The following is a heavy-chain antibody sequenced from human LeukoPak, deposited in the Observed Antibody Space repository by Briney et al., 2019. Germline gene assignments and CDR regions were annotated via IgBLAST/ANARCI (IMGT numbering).Heavy chain of an antibody. D-gene: IGHD5-18*01. CDR3: ASGYRFRN. CDR1: GYPFTDYY. V-gene: IGHV1-2*02. CDR2: INPNRGGT. J-gene: IGHJ4*02. Sequence: ASVTVSCKASGYPFTDYYMHWVRQAPGQGLEWMGWINPNRGGTDYAQKFQGRVTMTRDTSISTAYMELSRLRYDDTAVYYCASGYRFRNWGQGTLVTVSS.